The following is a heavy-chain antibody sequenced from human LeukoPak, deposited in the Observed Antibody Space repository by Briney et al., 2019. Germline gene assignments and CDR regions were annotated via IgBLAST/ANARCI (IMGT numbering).Heavy chain of an antibody. CDR2: IYYSGST. CDR1: DGSISSGDYY. CDR3: ARVFCSGSDCYGNMGYFQH. V-gene: IGHV4-30-4*01. D-gene: IGHD2-21*02. Sequence: SETLSLTCTVSDGSISSGDYYWSWIRQPPGKGLEWIGYIYYSGSTYYNPSLKSRVTISVDTSKNQFSLKLSSVTAADTAVYYCARVFCSGSDCYGNMGYFQHWGQGTLVTVSS. J-gene: IGHJ1*01.